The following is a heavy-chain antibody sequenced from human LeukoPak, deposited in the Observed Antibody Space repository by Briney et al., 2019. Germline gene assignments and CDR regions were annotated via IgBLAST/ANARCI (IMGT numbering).Heavy chain of an antibody. Sequence: SSETLSLTCTVSGGSISSYYWSWIRQPPGKGLEWIGYIYYSGSTNYNPSLKSRVTISVDTSKNQFSLKLSSVTAADTAVYYCARAYGYCSSTRCLYYYYGMDVWGQGTTVTVSS. D-gene: IGHD2-2*03. J-gene: IGHJ6*02. CDR1: GGSISSYY. V-gene: IGHV4-59*01. CDR2: IYYSGST. CDR3: ARAYGYCSSTRCLYYYYGMDV.